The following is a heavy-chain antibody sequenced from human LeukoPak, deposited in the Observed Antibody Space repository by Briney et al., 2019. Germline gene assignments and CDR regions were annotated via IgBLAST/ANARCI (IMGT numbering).Heavy chain of an antibody. Sequence: GGSLRLSCAASGFTFSNAWMSWVRQAPGKGLEWVGRIKTKTDGATTDYAAPVKGRFTISRDDSKNTLYLQMNSLKTEDTAVYYRTTGSSGWPGTDIYWGQGTLVTVSS. CDR2: IKTKTDGATT. J-gene: IGHJ4*02. CDR1: GFTFSNAW. CDR3: TTGSSGWPGTDIY. D-gene: IGHD6-19*01. V-gene: IGHV3-15*01.